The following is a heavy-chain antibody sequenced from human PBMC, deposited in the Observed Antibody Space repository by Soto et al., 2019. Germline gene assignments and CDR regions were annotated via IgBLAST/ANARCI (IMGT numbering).Heavy chain of an antibody. Sequence: SETLSLTCTVSCGSTTSDYWSWIRQPPGKGLEWLGYIFHSLGAKYNPSLGSRGTISLDTSKNQLSLSLRSVTAADTAVYFCARDKEDSYGALLGYWAQVSLGTVSS. CDR2: IFHSLGA. CDR1: CGSTTSDY. V-gene: IGHV4-59*01. CDR3: ARDKEDSYGALLGY. J-gene: IGHJ4*02. D-gene: IGHD5-18*01.